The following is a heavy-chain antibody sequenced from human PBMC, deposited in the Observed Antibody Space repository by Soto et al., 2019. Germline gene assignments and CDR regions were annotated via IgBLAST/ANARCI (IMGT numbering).Heavy chain of an antibody. CDR1: GFTFSSYV. CDR3: AKDQDIVVVPAARDY. D-gene: IGHD2-2*01. CDR2: ISGSGGST. Sequence: EVQLLESGGGLVQPGGSLRLSCAASGFTFSSYVMSWVRQAPGKGLEWVSAISGSGGSTYYADSVKGRFTISRDNSKNTLYLQMNSLRAEDTAVYYCAKDQDIVVVPAARDYWGQGTLVTVSS. J-gene: IGHJ4*02. V-gene: IGHV3-23*01.